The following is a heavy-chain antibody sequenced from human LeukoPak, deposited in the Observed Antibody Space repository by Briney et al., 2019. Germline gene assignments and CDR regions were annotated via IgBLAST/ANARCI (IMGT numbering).Heavy chain of an antibody. D-gene: IGHD5-12*01. CDR2: ISPYNGNT. CDR1: GYTFTSYG. V-gene: IGHV1-18*01. Sequence: ASVKVSCKASGYTFTSYGISWVRQAPGQGLEWMGWISPYNGNTHYAQKVQGRVTMTTGTSTSTAYMELRSLRSDDTAVYYCARDRNSDYDYRLYYFDYWGQGTLVTVSS. J-gene: IGHJ4*02. CDR3: ARDRNSDYDYRLYYFDY.